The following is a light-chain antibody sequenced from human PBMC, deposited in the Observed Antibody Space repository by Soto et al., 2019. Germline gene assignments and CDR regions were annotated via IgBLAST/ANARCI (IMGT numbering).Light chain of an antibody. Sequence: QSALTQPPSASGTPGQRGTISCSGSSSNIGSNTVNWYQQLPGTAPKLLIYSHNQRPSGVPDRFSGSKSGTSASLAISGLQSEEEADYYCEAWDDSLKGYVFGTGTKVTVL. CDR3: EAWDDSLKGYV. CDR2: SHN. CDR1: SSNIGSNT. V-gene: IGLV1-44*01. J-gene: IGLJ1*01.